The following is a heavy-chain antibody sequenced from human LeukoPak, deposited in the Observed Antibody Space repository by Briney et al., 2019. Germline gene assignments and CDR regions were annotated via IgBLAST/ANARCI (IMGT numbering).Heavy chain of an antibody. Sequence: GGSLRLSCAASGFTFDDYAMHWLRQAPGKGLEWVSLISWDGGSTYYADSVKGRFTISRDNSKNSLYLQMNSLRAEDTAVYYCANHYDSSGYQTPAFDPWGQGTLVTVSS. V-gene: IGHV3-43D*04. D-gene: IGHD3-22*01. CDR3: ANHYDSSGYQTPAFDP. CDR2: ISWDGGST. J-gene: IGHJ5*02. CDR1: GFTFDDYA.